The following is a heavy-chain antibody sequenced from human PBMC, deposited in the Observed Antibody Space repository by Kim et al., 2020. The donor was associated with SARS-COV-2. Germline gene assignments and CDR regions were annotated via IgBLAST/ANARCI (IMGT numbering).Heavy chain of an antibody. CDR3: ARDSLARLLPDAFDI. D-gene: IGHD2-21*02. Sequence: SETLSLTCTVSGGSISSSSYYWGWIRQPPGKGLEWIGSIYYSGSTYYNPSLKSRVTISVDTSKNQFSLKLSSVTAADTAVYYCARDSLARLLPDAFDIWGKGQWSPSLQ. J-gene: IGHJ3*02. CDR1: GGSISSSSYY. V-gene: IGHV4-39*07. CDR2: IYYSGST.